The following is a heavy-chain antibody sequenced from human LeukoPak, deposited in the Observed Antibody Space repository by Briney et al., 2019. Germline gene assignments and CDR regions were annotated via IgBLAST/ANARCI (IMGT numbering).Heavy chain of an antibody. D-gene: IGHD2-15*01. CDR3: ATEVASWFDP. CDR2: IRSDGKST. V-gene: IGHV3-74*01. Sequence: PGGSLRLSCAASGFTFSTYWMNWVRQAPGKGLVWFSRIRSDGKSTSYTDSVRGRFTISRDNAKNTLYLQMNGLRDEDTAVYYCATEVASWFDPWGQGTLVTVSS. J-gene: IGHJ5*02. CDR1: GFTFSTYW.